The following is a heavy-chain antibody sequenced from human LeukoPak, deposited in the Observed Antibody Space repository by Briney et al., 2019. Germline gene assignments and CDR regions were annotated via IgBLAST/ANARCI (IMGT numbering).Heavy chain of an antibody. CDR2: IYYSGST. D-gene: IGHD1-26*01. J-gene: IGHJ4*02. CDR3: ARGGVGAVGGFDY. V-gene: IGHV4-39*07. Sequence: SETLSLTCTVYGGSISSSSYYWGWIRQPPGKGLEWIGSIYYSGSTYYNPSLKSRVTISVDTSKNQFSLKLSSVTAADTAVYYCARGGVGAVGGFDYWGQGTLVTVSS. CDR1: GGSISSSSYY.